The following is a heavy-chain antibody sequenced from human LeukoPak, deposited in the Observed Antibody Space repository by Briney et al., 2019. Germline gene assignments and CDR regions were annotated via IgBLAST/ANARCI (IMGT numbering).Heavy chain of an antibody. D-gene: IGHD2-2*01. CDR2: ISAYNGNT. CDR1: GYTFTSYG. J-gene: IGHJ4*02. V-gene: IGHV1-18*01. Sequence: ASVKVSCKASGYTFTSYGISWVRQAPGQGLEWMGWISAYNGNTNYAQKLQGRVTMTTDTSTSTAYMELRSLRSDDTAVYYCARDPVVPAPEDYFDYWGQGTLVTVSS. CDR3: ARDPVVPAPEDYFDY.